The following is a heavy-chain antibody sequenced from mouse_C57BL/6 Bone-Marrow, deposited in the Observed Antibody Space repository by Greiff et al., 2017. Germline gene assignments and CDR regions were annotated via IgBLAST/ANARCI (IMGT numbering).Heavy chain of an antibody. CDR3: TGGATVGAVDY. J-gene: IGHJ2*01. Sequence: VQLQQSGAELVRPGASVTLSCKASGYTFTDYEMHWVKQTPVHGLEWIGAIDPETGGTAYNQKFKGKAILTADKSSNTAYMELRSLTSEDSAVYYCTGGATVGAVDYWGQGTTLTVSS. CDR1: GYTFTDYE. CDR2: IDPETGGT. D-gene: IGHD1-1*01. V-gene: IGHV1-15*01.